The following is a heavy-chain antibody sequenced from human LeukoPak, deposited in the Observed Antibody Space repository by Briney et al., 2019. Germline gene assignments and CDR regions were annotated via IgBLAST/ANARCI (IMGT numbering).Heavy chain of an antibody. J-gene: IGHJ3*02. D-gene: IGHD5-18*01. CDR1: GDSISGYY. CDR2: IYYTGTI. V-gene: IGHV4-59*08. CDR3: ARHGGRIQLWLPAAFDI. Sequence: SETLSLTCTVSGDSISGYYWSWIRQPPGKGLEWIGYIYYTGTINDNPSLTSRVTISVDTSKNQFSLNLTPVTAADTAVYYCARHGGRIQLWLPAAFDIWGQGTMVTVSS.